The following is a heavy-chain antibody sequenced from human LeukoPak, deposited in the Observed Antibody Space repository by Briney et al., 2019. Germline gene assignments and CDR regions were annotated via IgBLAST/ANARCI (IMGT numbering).Heavy chain of an antibody. CDR1: GASINGYY. J-gene: IGHJ4*02. V-gene: IGHV4-59*01. CDR2: IYYSGST. CDR3: ARGTTGAYFGTPPYFDY. D-gene: IGHD7-27*01. Sequence: SEPLSLTCSVSGASINGYYWRWTRQPPGKGLECIGYIYYSGSTNYNPSLESRVTISLDTSRNQFSLRLRSVTAADTAVYFCARGTTGAYFGTPPYFDYWGQGSLVTVSS.